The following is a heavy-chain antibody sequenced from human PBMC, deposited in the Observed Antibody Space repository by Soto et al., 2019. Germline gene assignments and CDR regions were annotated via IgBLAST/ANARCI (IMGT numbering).Heavy chain of an antibody. CDR1: GGSISSSSYS. V-gene: IGHV4-39*01. J-gene: IGHJ3*02. Sequence: QLQLQESGPGLVKPSETLSLTCTVSGGSISSSSYSWGWIRQPPGKGLEWIGSIYYGGSTYYNPSLKTRVTISVDTSKNQFSLKLSSVTAADTAVYYCARPHTAMVLDAFDIWGQGTMVTVSS. CDR2: IYYGGST. CDR3: ARPHTAMVLDAFDI. D-gene: IGHD5-18*01.